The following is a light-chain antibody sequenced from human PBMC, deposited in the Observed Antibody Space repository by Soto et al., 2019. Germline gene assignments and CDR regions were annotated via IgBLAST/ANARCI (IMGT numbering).Light chain of an antibody. CDR1: QSFSSSY. V-gene: IGKV3-20*01. CDR2: GAS. Sequence: EIVLTQSPGTLSLSPGERATLSCRASQSFSSSYLAWYQQKPGQAPRLLIYGASSRATGIPDRFSGSGSGTDFPLTISRLEPEDFAVYYCHQYGSSPTFGPGTKVDIK. J-gene: IGKJ3*01. CDR3: HQYGSSPT.